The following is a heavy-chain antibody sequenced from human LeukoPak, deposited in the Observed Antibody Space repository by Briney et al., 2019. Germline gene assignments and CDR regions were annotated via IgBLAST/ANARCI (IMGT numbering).Heavy chain of an antibody. J-gene: IGHJ4*02. CDR3: AKDMITYGGVITYFDY. V-gene: IGHV3-43*02. D-gene: IGHD3-16*02. Sequence: GGSLRLSCAASGFTFDDYAMHWVRQAPGKGVEWVSLISGDGGSPYYADSVKGRFTISRDNSKTSLYQQMNSLRTEDTALYYCAKDMITYGGVITYFDYWGQGTLVTVSS. CDR2: ISGDGGSP. CDR1: GFTFDDYA.